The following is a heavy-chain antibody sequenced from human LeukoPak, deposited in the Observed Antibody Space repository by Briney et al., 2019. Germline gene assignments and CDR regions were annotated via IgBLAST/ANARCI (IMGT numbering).Heavy chain of an antibody. CDR2: IYSGGST. CDR1: GFTVSSNY. Sequence: PGGSLRLSCAASGFTVSSNYMSWVRQAPGKGLEWVSVIYSGGSTYYADSVKGRFTISRDNAKNSLYLQMNSLRAEDTAVYYCARGRSTTTIFGVVTYFDYWGQGTLVTVSS. V-gene: IGHV3-53*01. D-gene: IGHD3-3*01. J-gene: IGHJ4*02. CDR3: ARGRSTTTIFGVVTYFDY.